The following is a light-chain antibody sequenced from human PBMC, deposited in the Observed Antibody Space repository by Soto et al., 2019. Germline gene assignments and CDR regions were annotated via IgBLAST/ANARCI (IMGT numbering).Light chain of an antibody. V-gene: IGLV2-8*01. Sequence: SVLTQPPSAYGSPGRSVTISCTGTSSDVGGYYYVSWYQQHPGKAPKLMIYEVSKRPSGVPDRFSGSKSGNTASLTVSGLQAEDEADYYCSSYAGTNTPYVFGTGTKVTVL. CDR1: SSDVGGYYY. CDR2: EVS. J-gene: IGLJ1*01. CDR3: SSYAGTNTPYV.